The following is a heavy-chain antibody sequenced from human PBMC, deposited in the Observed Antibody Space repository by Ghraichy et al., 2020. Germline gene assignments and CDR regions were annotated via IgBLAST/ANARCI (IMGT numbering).Heavy chain of an antibody. J-gene: IGHJ5*02. V-gene: IGHV4-59*01. D-gene: IGHD3-9*01. Sequence: SQTLSLTCTVSGGSISSDYLSWILQPPGKGLEWIGYIYYSGSTNYNPSLKSRVTISVDTSKNQFSLKLSSVTAADTAVYYCARSYYDILTGYSPWGQGTLVTVSS. CDR3: ARSYYDILTGYSP. CDR1: GGSISSDY. CDR2: IYYSGST.